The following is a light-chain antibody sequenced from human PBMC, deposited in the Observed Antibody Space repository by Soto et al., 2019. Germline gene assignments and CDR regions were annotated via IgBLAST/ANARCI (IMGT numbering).Light chain of an antibody. Sequence: EIVITQSPATLTASPGDRATLSCRASQSVSILLAWYQQKPGQSPRFAVHSATRRATGISGRFSGAGSGTDFIRTMSTVEPENSEGYYRQQYRRTFGQGTKVDIK. CDR2: SAT. J-gene: IGKJ1*01. V-gene: IGKV3-15*01. CDR1: QSVSIL. CDR3: QQYRRT.